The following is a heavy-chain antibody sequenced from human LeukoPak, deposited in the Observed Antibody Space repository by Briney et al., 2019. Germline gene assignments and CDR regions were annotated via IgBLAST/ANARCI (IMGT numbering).Heavy chain of an antibody. J-gene: IGHJ4*02. CDR3: AKDFDYYDTSDYFFLAVFDY. CDR1: GYTFTSYD. CDR2: MNPNSGNT. Sequence: GASVKVSCKASGYTFTSYDINWVRQATGQGLEWMGWMNPNSGNTGYAQKFQGRVTMTRNTSISTAYMELSSLRSEDTAVYYCAKDFDYYDTSDYFFLAVFDYWGQGTLVTVSS. D-gene: IGHD3-22*01. V-gene: IGHV1-8*01.